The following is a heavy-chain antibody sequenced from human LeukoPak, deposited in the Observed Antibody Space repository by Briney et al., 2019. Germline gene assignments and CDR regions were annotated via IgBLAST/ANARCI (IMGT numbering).Heavy chain of an antibody. D-gene: IGHD3-10*01. V-gene: IGHV3-23*01. J-gene: IGHJ4*02. CDR3: SRGLSGTYFDFDY. CDR2: ASGSVSST. CDR1: GFTLNSYD. Sequence: GVTVSLSCAASGFTLNSYDMNWLAQAPGKELEWVCGASGSVSSTYDANSMKGRFTISRDESKNTWTLQMNSLRAEDTAGDYGSRGLSGTYFDFDYWGQGTRVTVSS.